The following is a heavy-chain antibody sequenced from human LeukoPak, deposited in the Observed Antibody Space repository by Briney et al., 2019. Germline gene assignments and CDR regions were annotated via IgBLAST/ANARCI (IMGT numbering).Heavy chain of an antibody. CDR2: IKWNGGST. CDR1: GFTFNSYS. CDR3: ARGGITIFGVAPLHYMDV. J-gene: IGHJ6*03. D-gene: IGHD3-3*01. V-gene: IGHV3-20*04. Sequence: GGSLRLSCAAPGFTFNSYSMNWVRQAPGKGLEWVSSIKWNGGSTGYADSVKGRFTISRDNAKMSLYLQMNSLRAEDTALYYCARGGITIFGVAPLHYMDVWGRGTTVTVSS.